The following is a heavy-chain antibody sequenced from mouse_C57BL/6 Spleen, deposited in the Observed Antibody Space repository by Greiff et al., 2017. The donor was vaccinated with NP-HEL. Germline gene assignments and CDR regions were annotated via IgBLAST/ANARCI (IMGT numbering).Heavy chain of an antibody. J-gene: IGHJ1*03. CDR3: ASDYYGSSYWYFDV. D-gene: IGHD1-1*01. Sequence: QVQLQQPGAELVRPGSSVKLSCKASGYTFTSYWMHWVKQRPIQGLEWIGNIDPSDSETHYNQKFKDKATLTVDKSSSTAYMQLSSQTSEDSAVYYCASDYYGSSYWYFDVWGTGTTVTVSS. CDR2: IDPSDSET. V-gene: IGHV1-52*01. CDR1: GYTFTSYW.